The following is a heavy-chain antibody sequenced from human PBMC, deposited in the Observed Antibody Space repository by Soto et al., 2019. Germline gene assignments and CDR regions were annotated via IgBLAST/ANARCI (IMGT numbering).Heavy chain of an antibody. J-gene: IGHJ5*01. CDR1: GGMMRRGYY. Sequence: SDTLPHTKAVSGGMMRRGYYWGWIRQFPRKRLEWIGSVFHSGTTYSTPSLKTRLTISVDTSKNQFSLDLNAVTAADKAVYYCVRYFVDINDLWSGCDSWG. D-gene: IGHD3-3*01. V-gene: IGHV4-38-2*01. CDR2: VFHSGTT. CDR3: VRYFVDINDLWSGCDS.